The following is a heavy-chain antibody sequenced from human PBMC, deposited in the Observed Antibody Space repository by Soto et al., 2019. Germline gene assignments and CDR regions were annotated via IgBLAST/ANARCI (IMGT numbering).Heavy chain of an antibody. V-gene: IGHV3-21*01. CDR3: AREGIAAGLDY. J-gene: IGHJ4*02. Sequence: EVQMVESGGGLVKPGGSLRLCCAASGFTFSSYSMNWVRQARGKGLEWVSSISSSSSYIYYPDSAKGRFTITRHNAKNALYLQLNSLRAEDTALYYCAREGIAAGLDYWGQGTLVTVSS. D-gene: IGHD6-13*01. CDR1: GFTFSSYS. CDR2: ISSSSSYI.